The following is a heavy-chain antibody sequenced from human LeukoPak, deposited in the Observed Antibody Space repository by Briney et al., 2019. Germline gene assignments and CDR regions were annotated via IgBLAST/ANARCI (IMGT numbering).Heavy chain of an antibody. V-gene: IGHV3-30*02. CDR3: AKDKYQLLPGAFDI. CDR2: IRYDGSNK. CDR1: GYTLTELS. D-gene: IGHD2-2*01. J-gene: IGHJ3*02. Sequence: SCKVSGYTLTELSMHWVRQAPGKGLEWVAFIRYDGSNKYYADSAKGRFTISRDNSKNTLYLQMNSLRAEDTAVYYCAKDKYQLLPGAFDIWGQGTMVTVSS.